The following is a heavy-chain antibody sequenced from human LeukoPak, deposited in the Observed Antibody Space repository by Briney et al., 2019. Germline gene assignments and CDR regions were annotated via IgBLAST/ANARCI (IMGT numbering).Heavy chain of an antibody. D-gene: IGHD6-19*01. Sequence: SETLSLTCTVSGGSISSGSYYWSWIRQPAGKGLEWIGRIYTSGSTNYNPSLKSRVTISVDTSKNQFSLKLSSVTAADTAVYYCARDMEQWDAFDIWGQGTMVTVSS. V-gene: IGHV4-61*02. CDR2: IYTSGST. J-gene: IGHJ3*02. CDR3: ARDMEQWDAFDI. CDR1: GGSISSGSYY.